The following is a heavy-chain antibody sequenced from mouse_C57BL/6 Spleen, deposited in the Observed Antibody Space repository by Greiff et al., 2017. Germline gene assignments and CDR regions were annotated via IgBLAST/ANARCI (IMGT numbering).Heavy chain of an antibody. CDR1: GYTFTSYW. CDR3: ARPSSGTGGYYAMDY. Sequence: QVQLQPPGAELVKPGASVQLSCTASGYTFTSYWMPWVKQRPGQGLEWIGMIHPNSGSTNYNEKFKSKATLTVDKSSSTAYMQLSSLTSEDSAVYYCARPSSGTGGYYAMDYWGQGTSVTVSS. CDR2: IHPNSGST. V-gene: IGHV1-64*01. D-gene: IGHD4-1*01. J-gene: IGHJ4*01.